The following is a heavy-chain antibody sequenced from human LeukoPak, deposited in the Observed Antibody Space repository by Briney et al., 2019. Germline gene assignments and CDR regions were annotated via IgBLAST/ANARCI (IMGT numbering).Heavy chain of an antibody. CDR2: IGVYYGNT. D-gene: IGHD6-19*01. CDR1: GYTFSNYG. Sequence: ASVKVSCKASGYTFSNYGISWVRQAPGQGLEWMGWIGVYYGNTEYAQKFQGRVIMTTDTSTSTAYMELSSLRSEDTAVYYCASHVAVAGTDYWGQGTLVTVSS. V-gene: IGHV1-18*01. CDR3: ASHVAVAGTDY. J-gene: IGHJ4*02.